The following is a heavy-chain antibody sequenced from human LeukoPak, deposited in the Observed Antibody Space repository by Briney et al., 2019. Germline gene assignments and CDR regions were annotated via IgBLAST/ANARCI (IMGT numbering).Heavy chain of an antibody. Sequence: PGGSLRLSCAASGFTFSSYAMSWVRQAPGKGLEWVSGISGSGGSTYYADSVKGRFTISRDNSQNTLYLQMNSLRAEDTAVYYCARDPPFRTGWSQNFFDYWGQGTLVTVSS. CDR2: ISGSGGST. J-gene: IGHJ4*02. CDR3: ARDPPFRTGWSQNFFDY. D-gene: IGHD6-19*01. CDR1: GFTFSSYA. V-gene: IGHV3-23*01.